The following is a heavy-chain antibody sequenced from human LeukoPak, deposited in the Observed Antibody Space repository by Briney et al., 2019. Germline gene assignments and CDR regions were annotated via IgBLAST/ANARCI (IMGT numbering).Heavy chain of an antibody. J-gene: IGHJ6*03. CDR3: ARGVHPSITIFGVVNYYYYYYMDV. D-gene: IGHD3-3*01. V-gene: IGHV4-59*11. CDR2: IYYSGST. Sequence: SETLSLTCTVSGGSISSHYWSWIRQPPGKGLERIGYIYYSGSTNYNPSLKSRVTISVDTSKNQFSLKLSSVTAADTAVYYCARGVHPSITIFGVVNYYYYYYMDVWGKGTTVTVSS. CDR1: GGSISSHY.